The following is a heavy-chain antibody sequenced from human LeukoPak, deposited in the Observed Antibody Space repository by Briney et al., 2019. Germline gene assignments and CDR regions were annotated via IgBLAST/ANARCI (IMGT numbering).Heavy chain of an antibody. CDR1: GGSFSGYY. CDR3: VYCSSTTCYMARPYY. J-gene: IGHJ4*02. CDR2: IDHSGST. Sequence: SETLPLTCAVYGGSFSGYYWSWIRQPPGKGLEWIGEIDHSGSTNYNPSLKSRVTILVDTSKNQVSLELSSVTAADTAVYYCVYCSSTTCYMARPYYWGQGTLVAVSS. V-gene: IGHV4-34*01. D-gene: IGHD2-2*02.